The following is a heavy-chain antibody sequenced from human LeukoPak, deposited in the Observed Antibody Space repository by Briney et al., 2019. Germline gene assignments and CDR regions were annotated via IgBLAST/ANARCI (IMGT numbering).Heavy chain of an antibody. V-gene: IGHV3-74*01. CDR1: GFTFSNYW. Sequence: GGSLRLSCAASGFTFSNYWMHWVRQAPGKGLVWVLRINSDGSRTSYADSVKGRFTISRDNAKNTLYLLMSSLRAEDTAVYYCARDPSSTLRYSYYYMDVWGKGTTVTISS. J-gene: IGHJ6*03. CDR2: INSDGSRT. D-gene: IGHD3-9*01. CDR3: ARDPSSTLRYSYYYMDV.